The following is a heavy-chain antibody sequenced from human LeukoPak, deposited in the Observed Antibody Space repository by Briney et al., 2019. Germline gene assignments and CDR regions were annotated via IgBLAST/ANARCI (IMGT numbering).Heavy chain of an antibody. CDR3: AKDGRVGSGSYIDY. CDR1: GFTFSSYG. J-gene: IGHJ4*02. CDR2: IRYDGSNK. Sequence: GGSLRLSCVASGFTFSSYGMHWVRQAPGKGLEWVAFIRYDGSNKYYADSVKGRFTISRDNSKNTLYLQMNSLRAEDTAVYYCAKDGRVGSGSYIDYWGQGTLVTVSS. V-gene: IGHV3-30*02. D-gene: IGHD1-26*01.